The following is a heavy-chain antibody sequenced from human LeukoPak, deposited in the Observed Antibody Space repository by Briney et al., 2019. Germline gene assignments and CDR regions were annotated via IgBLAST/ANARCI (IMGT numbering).Heavy chain of an antibody. CDR3: ARAQMRGGVFDY. V-gene: IGHV3-66*02. CDR1: GFTFSSYE. J-gene: IGHJ4*02. Sequence: PGGSLRHSCAASGFTFSSYEMNWVRQAPGKGLEWVSVIYSGGSTYYADSMKGRFTISRDNSKNTLYLQMNSLRAEDTAVYYCARAQMRGGVFDYWGQGTLVTVSS. D-gene: IGHD3-16*01. CDR2: IYSGGST.